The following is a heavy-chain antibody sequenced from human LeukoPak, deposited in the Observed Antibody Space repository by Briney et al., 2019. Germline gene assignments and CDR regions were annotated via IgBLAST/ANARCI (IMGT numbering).Heavy chain of an antibody. D-gene: IGHD4-17*01. CDR1: GASISPHY. CDR2: VYYNGLT. Sequence: SETLSHTCTVSGASISPHYWTWIRQAPGRGLEWIGYVYYNGLTSYNASLRSRLILSVDTARNQVSLKLTSVTAADTAVYYCTRERSTVTFDYWGQGTLVTVSS. CDR3: TRERSTVTFDY. J-gene: IGHJ4*02. V-gene: IGHV4-59*11.